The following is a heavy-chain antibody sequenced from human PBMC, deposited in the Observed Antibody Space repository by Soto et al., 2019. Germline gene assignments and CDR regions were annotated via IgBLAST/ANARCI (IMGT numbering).Heavy chain of an antibody. CDR2: ISYDGSNK. D-gene: IGHD3-3*01. Sequence: QVQLVESGGGVVQPGRSLRLSCAASGFTFSSYGMHWVRQAPGKGLEWVAVISYDGSNKYYADSMKGRFTISRDNSKNTLYLQMNSLRAEDTAVYYCANLGWVGMVPNYYYGMDVWGQGTTVTVSS. J-gene: IGHJ6*02. V-gene: IGHV3-30*18. CDR3: ANLGWVGMVPNYYYGMDV. CDR1: GFTFSSYG.